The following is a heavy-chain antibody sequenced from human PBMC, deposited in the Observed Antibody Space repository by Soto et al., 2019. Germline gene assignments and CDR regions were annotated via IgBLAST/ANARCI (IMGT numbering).Heavy chain of an antibody. D-gene: IGHD4-4*01. V-gene: IGHV1-8*01. CDR1: GYTFTSHD. CDR3: ARWDYSYYARFDY. CDR2: MNPNSGNT. Sequence: QVQLVQSGAEVKKSGASVKVSCKASGYTFTSHDINWVRQATGQGLEWMGWMNPNSGNTGYAQKFQGRVTMTRNTSISTAYMELSRLRSEDTAVYYCARWDYSYYARFDYWGQGALVTVSS. J-gene: IGHJ4*02.